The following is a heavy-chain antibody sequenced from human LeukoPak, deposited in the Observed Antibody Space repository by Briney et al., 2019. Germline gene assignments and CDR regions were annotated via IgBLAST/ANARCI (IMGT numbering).Heavy chain of an antibody. J-gene: IGHJ4*02. V-gene: IGHV5-51*01. CDR3: VRHRNWNYDY. D-gene: IGHD1-1*01. CDR2: NYLGDSDT. CDR1: GDSCTTYW. Sequence: GELLMISCMGSGDSCTTYWNGCVRHMPREKLVWMGINYLGDSDTRYSPSFQGQVTISADKSINTAYLQWSSLKASDTAMYYCVRHRNWNYDYWGQGTLVTVSS.